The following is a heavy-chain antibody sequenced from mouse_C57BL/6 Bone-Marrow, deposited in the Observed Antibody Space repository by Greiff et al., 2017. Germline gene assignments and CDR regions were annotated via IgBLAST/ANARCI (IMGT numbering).Heavy chain of an antibody. CDR1: GYTFTSYW. D-gene: IGHD2-10*01. CDR3: ARETYYGNYFYAMDY. V-gene: IGHV1-69*01. J-gene: IGHJ4*01. CDR2: IDPSDSYT. Sequence: QVQLQQPGAELVMPGASVKLSCKASGYTFTSYWMHWVKQRPGQGLEWIGEIDPSDSYTNYNQKFKGKSTLTVDKSSSTAYMQLSSLTSEVSAVYYCARETYYGNYFYAMDYWGQGTSVTVSS.